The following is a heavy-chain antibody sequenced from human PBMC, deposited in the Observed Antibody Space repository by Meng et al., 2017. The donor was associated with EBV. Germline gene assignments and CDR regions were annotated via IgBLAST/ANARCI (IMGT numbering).Heavy chain of an antibody. CDR2: IYSGGST. CDR1: WFTVSSNY. CDR3: AKHRLGPLDY. J-gene: IGHJ4*02. Sequence: VQRVEDGGGLIRPGGSLRLSCSASWFTVSSNYMGWVRQAPGKGLEWVSVIYSGGSTYYADSVKGRFTISRDNSKNTLYLQMNSLRAEDTAVYYCAKHRLGPLDYWGQGTLVTVSS. D-gene: IGHD5-12*01. V-gene: IGHV3-53*01.